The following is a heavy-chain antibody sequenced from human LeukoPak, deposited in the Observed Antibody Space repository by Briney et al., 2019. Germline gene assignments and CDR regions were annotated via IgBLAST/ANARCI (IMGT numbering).Heavy chain of an antibody. J-gene: IGHJ6*03. V-gene: IGHV1-2*02. Sequence: GASVKVSCKASGYTFTGYYMHWVQPAPGQGLEWMGWINPNSGGTNYAQKFQGRVTMTRDTSISTAYMELSRLRSDDTAVYYCARGEQQLVLYYYYMDVWGKGTTVTVSS. CDR3: ARGEQQLVLYYYYMDV. CDR2: INPNSGGT. D-gene: IGHD6-13*01. CDR1: GYTFTGYY.